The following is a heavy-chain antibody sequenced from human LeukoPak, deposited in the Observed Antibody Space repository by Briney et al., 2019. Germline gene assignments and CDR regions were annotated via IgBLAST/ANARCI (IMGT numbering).Heavy chain of an antibody. Sequence: GGSLRLSCAASGFTFSSYEMNWVRQAPGKGLEWVSSISSSSYIYYADSVKGRFTISRDNAKNSLYLQMNSLRAEDTAVYYCARDQHGDFDYWGQGTLVTVSS. J-gene: IGHJ4*02. D-gene: IGHD4-17*01. CDR1: GFTFSSYE. CDR2: ISSSSYI. V-gene: IGHV3-21*01. CDR3: ARDQHGDFDY.